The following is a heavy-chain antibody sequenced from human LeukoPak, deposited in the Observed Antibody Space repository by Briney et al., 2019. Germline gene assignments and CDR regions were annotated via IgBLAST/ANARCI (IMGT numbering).Heavy chain of an antibody. CDR2: IYDRGST. CDR1: GGSISSYY. CDR3: ARGRTFDN. J-gene: IGHJ4*02. Sequence: PSETLSLTCTVSGGSISSYYWSWIRQPPGKGLEWIGNIYDRGSTKYNPSLKSRVTISVDTSKNQLSLRLSSVTAADTAVYYCARGRTFDNWGQGTLVTVSS. V-gene: IGHV4-59*01.